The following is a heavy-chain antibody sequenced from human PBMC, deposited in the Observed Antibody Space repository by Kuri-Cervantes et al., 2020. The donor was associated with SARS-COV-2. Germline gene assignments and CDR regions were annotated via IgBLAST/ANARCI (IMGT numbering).Heavy chain of an antibody. CDR1: GGTFSSYA. J-gene: IGHJ6*03. CDR3: ARVGYCSGGSCYSIYYYYMDV. V-gene: IGHV1-69*05. Sequence: SVKVSCKASGGTFSSYAISWVRQAPGQGLEWMGGIIPIFGTANYAQKFQGRVTITTDESTSTAYMELSSLRSEDTAVYYCARVGYCSGGSCYSIYYYYMDVWGKGTTVTVSS. D-gene: IGHD2-15*01. CDR2: IIPIFGTA.